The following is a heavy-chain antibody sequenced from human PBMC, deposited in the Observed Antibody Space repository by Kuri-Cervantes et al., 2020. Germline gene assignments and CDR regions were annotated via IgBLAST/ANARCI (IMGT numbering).Heavy chain of an antibody. D-gene: IGHD1-26*01. CDR3: ARVKGGSYGPLDY. Sequence: GSLRLSCTVSGGSISSSSYYWGWIRQPPGKGLEWIGSIYYSGSTYYNPSLKSRVTISVDTSKNQFSLSLRSVTAADTAVYYCARVKGGSYGPLDYWGQGTLVTVSS. CDR2: IYYSGST. J-gene: IGHJ4*02. V-gene: IGHV4-39*07. CDR1: GGSISSSSYY.